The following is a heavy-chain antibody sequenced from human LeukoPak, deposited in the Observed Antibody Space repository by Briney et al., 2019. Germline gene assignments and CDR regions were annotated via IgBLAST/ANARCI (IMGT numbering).Heavy chain of an antibody. CDR2: ISGSGSNI. CDR3: AKDSDFWSGYYHY. Sequence: GGSLRLSCAASGFIFSRYAMSWVRQAPGKGLEWVSAISGSGSNIFYAGSVEGRFTISRDNSKNTLYLQMNGLRAEDTAIYYCAKDSDFWSGYYHYWGQGTLATVSS. CDR1: GFIFSRYA. D-gene: IGHD3-3*01. V-gene: IGHV3-23*01. J-gene: IGHJ4*02.